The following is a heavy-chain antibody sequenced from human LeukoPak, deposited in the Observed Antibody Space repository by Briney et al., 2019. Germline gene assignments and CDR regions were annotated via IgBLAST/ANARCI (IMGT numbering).Heavy chain of an antibody. V-gene: IGHV3-23*01. CDR2: ISGAGGNT. J-gene: IGHJ4*02. CDR3: AKQRQLIRGGVDY. D-gene: IGHD6-13*01. CDR1: GFTFSSYA. Sequence: GGSLRPSCAASGFTFSSYAMTWVRQTPEKGLQWVPAISGAGGNTYYADSVKGRFTISRDNSKNTLYLQLNSLRAEDTAIYYCAKQRQLIRGGVDYWGQGTQVTVSS.